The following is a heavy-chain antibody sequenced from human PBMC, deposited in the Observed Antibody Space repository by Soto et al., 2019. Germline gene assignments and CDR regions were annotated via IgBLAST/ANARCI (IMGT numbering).Heavy chain of an antibody. CDR3: ARSCDNYNVPDY. CDR1: GFTVIDYY. V-gene: IGHV3-11*06. D-gene: IGHD3-10*02. Sequence: VGSLRLSCAASGFTVIDYYMSWIRQAPGKGLEWLSYSSNSGTYTRYADSVKGRFSISRDNAKNSLYLQINSLRGEDTATYYCARSCDNYNVPDYWGQGTPVTV. CDR2: SSNSGTYT. J-gene: IGHJ4*02.